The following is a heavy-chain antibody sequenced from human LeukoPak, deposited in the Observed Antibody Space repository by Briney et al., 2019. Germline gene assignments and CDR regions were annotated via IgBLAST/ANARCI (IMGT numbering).Heavy chain of an antibody. J-gene: IGHJ3*02. V-gene: IGHV4-34*01. CDR1: GGSFSGYY. D-gene: IGHD4-23*01. CDR3: ASDYGGNSGDDAFDI. Sequence: PSETLSLTCAVYGGSFSGYYWSWIRQPPGKGLEWIGEINRSGSTNYNPSLKSRVTISVDTSKNQFSLKLSSVTAADTAVYYCASDYGGNSGDDAFDIWGQGTMVTVSS. CDR2: INRSGST.